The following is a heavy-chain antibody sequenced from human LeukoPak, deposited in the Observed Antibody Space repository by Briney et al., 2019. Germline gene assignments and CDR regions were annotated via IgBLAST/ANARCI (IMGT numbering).Heavy chain of an antibody. CDR3: ARDPPYTSGWSQNFFDY. D-gene: IGHD6-19*01. J-gene: IGHJ4*02. V-gene: IGHV3-30*04. Sequence: QPGGSLRLSCAPSGFTFDDYAMHWVRQAPGKGLEWVALISYDGGNENYANSVKGRFTISRDNSESTLYLQMNDLRPEDTAVYYCARDPPYTSGWSQNFFDYWGMGTLVTVSS. CDR1: GFTFDDYA. CDR2: ISYDGGNE.